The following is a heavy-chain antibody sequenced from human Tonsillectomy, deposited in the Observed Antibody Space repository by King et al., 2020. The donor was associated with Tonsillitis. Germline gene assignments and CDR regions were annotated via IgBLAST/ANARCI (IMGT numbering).Heavy chain of an antibody. CDR2: INPSGGST. J-gene: IGHJ6*02. CDR1: GYTFTSNY. D-gene: IGHD3-16*02. CDR3: ARGPQNWGTYRYDSYYHGMDA. Sequence: LQLVQSGAEVKKPGASVKVSCKASGYTFTSNYMHWVRQAPGQGLEWMGIINPSGGSTTYARKFQGRVTKTRDTSTSTVCMELSSLRSEDTAVYYCARGPQNWGTYRYDSYYHGMDAWGQGTTVTVSS. V-gene: IGHV1-46*01.